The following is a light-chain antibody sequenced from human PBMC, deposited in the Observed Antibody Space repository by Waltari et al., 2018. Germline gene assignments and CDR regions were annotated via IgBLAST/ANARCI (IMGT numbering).Light chain of an antibody. CDR3: QAWDSNAAV. V-gene: IGLV3-1*01. CDR1: KLVDKF. CDR2: QDN. J-gene: IGLJ2*01. Sequence: SYELTQPPSVSVSPGQTASITCSGDKLVDKFACWYQQKPGQAPILVIYQDNKRPAGSPERFSGSNSGSTATLTISGTQTMDEADYYCQAWDSNAAVFGGGTKLTVL.